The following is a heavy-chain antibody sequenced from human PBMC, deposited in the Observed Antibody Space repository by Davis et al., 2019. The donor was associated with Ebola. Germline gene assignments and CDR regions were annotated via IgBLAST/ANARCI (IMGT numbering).Heavy chain of an antibody. D-gene: IGHD5-24*01. Sequence: GESLKISCKGSGYSFTSYWIVWVRQMPGKGLECMGIIFPGDSDTRYSPSFQGQVTISADKSISTAYLQWSSLKASDTAMYSCARGTDGYNPGGYFDSWGQGTLVTVSS. CDR2: IFPGDSDT. J-gene: IGHJ4*02. CDR1: GYSFTSYW. CDR3: ARGTDGYNPGGYFDS. V-gene: IGHV5-51*01.